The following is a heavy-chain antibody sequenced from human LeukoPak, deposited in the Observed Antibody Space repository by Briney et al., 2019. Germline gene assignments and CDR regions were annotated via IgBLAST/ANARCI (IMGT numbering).Heavy chain of an antibody. V-gene: IGHV4-4*02. Sequence: SETLSLTCAVSGGSISSSNWWSWVRQPPGSGLEWIGEIYHSGSTNYNPSLKSRVTISVDKSKNQFSLKLSSVTAADTAVYYCASGGTVYCSGGSCYDYWGQGTLVTVSS. CDR3: ASGGTVYCSGGSCYDY. D-gene: IGHD2-15*01. CDR1: GGSISSSNW. CDR2: IYHSGST. J-gene: IGHJ4*02.